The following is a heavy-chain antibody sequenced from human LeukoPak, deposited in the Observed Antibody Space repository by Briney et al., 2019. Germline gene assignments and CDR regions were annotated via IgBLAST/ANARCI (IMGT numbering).Heavy chain of an antibody. CDR2: FDPEDGET. J-gene: IGHJ4*02. CDR3: ATGSRSVLPWFGEFDY. D-gene: IGHD3-10*01. Sequence: ASVKVSCKVSEYTLTELSMHWVRQAPGKGLEWMGGFDPEDGETIYAQKFQGRVTMTEDTSTDTAYMELSSLRSEDTAVYYCATGSRSVLPWFGEFDYWGQGTLVTVSS. V-gene: IGHV1-24*01. CDR1: EYTLTELS.